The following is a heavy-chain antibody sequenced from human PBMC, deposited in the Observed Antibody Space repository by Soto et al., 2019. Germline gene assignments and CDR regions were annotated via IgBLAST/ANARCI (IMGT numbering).Heavy chain of an antibody. Sequence: SETLSLTCTASGFTISSYDWSWIRQPPGKGLEWVGYIYYSGSTNYNTTLKSRVTISVYTSKKHFSLKLSSVNAADTAVYYCARDKYSGSYHVGYDVSAIWGQGTMVTVSS. D-gene: IGHD1-26*01. J-gene: IGHJ3*02. V-gene: IGHV4-59*01. CDR3: ARDKYSGSYHVGYDVSAI. CDR1: GFTISSYD. CDR2: IYYSGST.